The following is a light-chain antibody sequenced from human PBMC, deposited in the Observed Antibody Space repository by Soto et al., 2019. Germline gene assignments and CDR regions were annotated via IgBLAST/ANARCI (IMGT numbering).Light chain of an antibody. CDR3: QQYGRSPGLFT. J-gene: IGKJ3*01. CDR1: QSVGSF. V-gene: IGKV3-20*01. Sequence: EIVLTQSPATLSLSPGERATLSCRASQSVGSFLAWYQQKPGQAPRLLIYATSNRATGIPDRFSGSGSGTDFTLTISRLEPEDFAVYYCQQYGRSPGLFTFGPGTKVDIK. CDR2: ATS.